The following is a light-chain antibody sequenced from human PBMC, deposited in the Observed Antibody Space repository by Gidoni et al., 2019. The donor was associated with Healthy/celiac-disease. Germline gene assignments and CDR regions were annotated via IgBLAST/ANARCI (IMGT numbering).Light chain of an antibody. V-gene: IGKV1-27*01. CDR3: QKYNSAPPLT. CDR1: QGISNY. CDR2: AAS. Sequence: DIQMTQSPSSLSASVGDRVTITCRASQGISNYLAWYQQKPGKVPKLLIYAASTLQSGVPSRFSGSGSGTYFTLTISSLQPEDVATYYCQKYNSAPPLTFGQGTRLEIK. J-gene: IGKJ5*01.